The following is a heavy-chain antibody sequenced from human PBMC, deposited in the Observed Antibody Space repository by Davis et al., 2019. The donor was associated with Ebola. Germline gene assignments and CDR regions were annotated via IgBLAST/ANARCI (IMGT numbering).Heavy chain of an antibody. CDR1: GGSISSSNW. V-gene: IGHV4-4*02. D-gene: IGHD3-3*01. J-gene: IGHJ4*02. CDR3: ASAAQGWELRFLEWLPLPYFDY. Sequence: MPSETLSLTCAVSGGSISSSNWWSWVRQPPGKGLEWIGEIYHSGSTHYNPSLKSRVTISVDKSKNQFSLKPSSVTASDTAVYYCASAAQGWELRFLEWLPLPYFDYWGQGTLVTVSS. CDR2: IYHSGST.